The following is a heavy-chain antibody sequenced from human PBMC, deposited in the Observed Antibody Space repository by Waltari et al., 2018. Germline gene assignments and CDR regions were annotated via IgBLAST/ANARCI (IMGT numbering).Heavy chain of an antibody. Sequence: QVQLQQWGAGLLKPSETLSLTCAVYGGSFSGYYWSWIPQPPGKGLEWIGEINHSGSTNYNPSLKSRVTISVDTSKNQFSLKLSSVTAADTAVYYCARVGRESSTYYYYYMDVWGKGTTVTVSS. CDR3: ARVGRESSTYYYYYMDV. CDR2: INHSGST. CDR1: GGSFSGYY. J-gene: IGHJ6*03. D-gene: IGHD2-2*01. V-gene: IGHV4-34*01.